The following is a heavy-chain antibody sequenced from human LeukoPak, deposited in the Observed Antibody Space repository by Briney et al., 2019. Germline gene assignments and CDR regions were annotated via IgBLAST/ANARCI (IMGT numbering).Heavy chain of an antibody. CDR3: ATRSGSYLGAFDI. J-gene: IGHJ3*02. D-gene: IGHD1-26*01. V-gene: IGHV1-18*01. Sequence: ASVKVSCKASGYTFSSYGITWVRQARGQGLEWMGWISAYSGNTNYAQKFRGRVTMATDTSTTTAYMELRSLRSDDTAVYYCATRSGSYLGAFDIWGQGTMVTVSS. CDR1: GYTFSSYG. CDR2: ISAYSGNT.